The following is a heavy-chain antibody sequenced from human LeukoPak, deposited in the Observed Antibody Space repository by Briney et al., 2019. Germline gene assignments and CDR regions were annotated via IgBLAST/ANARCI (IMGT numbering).Heavy chain of an antibody. D-gene: IGHD6-19*01. CDR3: ARVDSSGWAGSWFDP. J-gene: IGHJ5*02. CDR2: IYSGGST. CDR1: GFTVSSNY. V-gene: IGHV3-66*01. Sequence: GGSLRLSCAASGFTVSSNYMGWVRQAPGKGLDWVSVIYSGGSTNYADSVKGRFTISRDNSKNTLYLQMNSLRAEDTAVYYCARVDSSGWAGSWFDPWGQGTLVTVSS.